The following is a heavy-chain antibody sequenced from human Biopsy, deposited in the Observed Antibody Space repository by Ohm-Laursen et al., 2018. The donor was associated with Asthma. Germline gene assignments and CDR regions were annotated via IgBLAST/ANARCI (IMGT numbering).Heavy chain of an antibody. D-gene: IGHD3-10*01. J-gene: IGHJ4*02. Sequence: SLRLSCAASGFTFSSYWTNWVRQAPGKGLEWVANINQDGNEINYMDSVKGRFTISRDNAKNSLYLQMNNLRVEDTAVYYCARNRGREAFDYWGQGTLVTVSS. CDR3: ARNRGREAFDY. V-gene: IGHV3-7*01. CDR2: INQDGNEI. CDR1: GFTFSSYW.